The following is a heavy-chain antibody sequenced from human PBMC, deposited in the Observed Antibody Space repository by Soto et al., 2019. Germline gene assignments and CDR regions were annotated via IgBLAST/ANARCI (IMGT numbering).Heavy chain of an antibody. CDR3: ARLMVYAITNYSGMDV. V-gene: IGHV1-69*13. D-gene: IGHD2-8*01. CDR1: GGTFSRDA. J-gene: IGHJ6*02. Sequence: GASVKGACKAAGGTFSRDAIGWGRQAPGQGLEWMGGIIPIFGTANYAQKFQGRVTITADESTSTAYMELSSLRSEDTAVYYCARLMVYAITNYSGMDVWGQGTTVTVSS. CDR2: IIPIFGTA.